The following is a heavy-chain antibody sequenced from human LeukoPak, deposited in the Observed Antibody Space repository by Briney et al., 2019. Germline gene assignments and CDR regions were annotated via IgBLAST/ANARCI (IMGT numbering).Heavy chain of an antibody. CDR2: IYTSGST. J-gene: IGHJ6*02. CDR1: GGSISSYY. Sequence: ETLSLTCTVSGGSISSYYWSWIRQPAGKGLEWVGRIYTSGSTNYNPSLKSRVTMSVDTSKNQFSLKLSSVTAADTAVYYCARDRAYYYYGMDVWGQGTTVTVSS. V-gene: IGHV4-4*07. CDR3: ARDRAYYYYGMDV.